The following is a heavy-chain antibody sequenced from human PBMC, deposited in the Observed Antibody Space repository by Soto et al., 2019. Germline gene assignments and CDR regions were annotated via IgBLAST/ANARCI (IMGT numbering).Heavy chain of an antibody. CDR2: IYWEDDK. CDR3: AHFGTTVTSDDASDS. Sequence: QITLKASGPTLVKPTQTLPLTCTFSGFSLSTSGVGVGWIRQPPGKALEWLSLIYWEDDKRYSPSLKSRLTITKDPSKSPVGLTITNMYPVDTATYYCAHFGTTVTSDDASDSWGQGTMVTVSS. J-gene: IGHJ3*02. V-gene: IGHV2-5*02. D-gene: IGHD4-17*01. CDR1: GFSLSTSGVG.